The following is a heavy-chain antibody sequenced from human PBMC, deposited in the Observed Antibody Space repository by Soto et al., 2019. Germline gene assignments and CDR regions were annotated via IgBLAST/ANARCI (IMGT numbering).Heavy chain of an antibody. D-gene: IGHD3-10*01. CDR1: GGSISRSSYY. CDR2: IYYSGST. Sequence: SETLSLTCTVSGGSISRSSYYWGWIRQPPGKGLEWIGSIYYSGSTYYNPSLKSRVTISVDTSKNQFSLKLSSVTAADTAVYYCARRIGSGSYYNMGWFDPWGQGTLVTVSS. CDR3: ARRIGSGSYYNMGWFDP. J-gene: IGHJ5*02. V-gene: IGHV4-39*01.